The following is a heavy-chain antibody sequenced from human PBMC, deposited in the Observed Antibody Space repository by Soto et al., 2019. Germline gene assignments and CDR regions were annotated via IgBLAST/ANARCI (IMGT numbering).Heavy chain of an antibody. D-gene: IGHD6-13*01. Sequence: SETLSLTCAVYGGSFSGYYWSWIRQPPGKGLEWIGEINHSGSTNYNPSLKSRVTISVDTSKNQFSLKLSSVTAADTAVYYCARVEGAAAGTELDYWGQGTLVTVSS. CDR1: GGSFSGYY. CDR3: ARVEGAAAGTELDY. CDR2: INHSGST. V-gene: IGHV4-34*01. J-gene: IGHJ4*02.